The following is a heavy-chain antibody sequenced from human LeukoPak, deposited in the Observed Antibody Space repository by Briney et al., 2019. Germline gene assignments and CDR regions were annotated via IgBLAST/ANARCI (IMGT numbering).Heavy chain of an antibody. CDR2: IYHSGST. V-gene: IGHV4-28*03. J-gene: IGHJ4*02. CDR3: AREADY. CDR1: DYSVSSIHC. Sequence: SETLSLTCTVSDYSVSSIHCWGWIRQPPGKGLEWIGYIYHSGSTYYNPSLKSRVTISVDRSKNQFSLKLSSVTAADTAVYYCAREADYWGQGTLVTVSS.